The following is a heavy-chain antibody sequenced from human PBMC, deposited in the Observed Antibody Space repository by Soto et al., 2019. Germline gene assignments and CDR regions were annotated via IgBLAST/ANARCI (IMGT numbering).Heavy chain of an antibody. CDR2: IGGSGGGT. CDR1: GYTFRTHA. D-gene: IGHD3-22*01. CDR3: AKDAPGSGWLSDY. J-gene: IGHJ4*02. Sequence: QPGGCPRLSGAASGYTFRTHAMRWGRQAPGKGLEWVSTIGGSGGGTSYADFVRGRFTISRDNSRNTLYLQMNSLRAEDTAVYYCAKDAPGSGWLSDYWGQGTRVTVSS. V-gene: IGHV3-23*01.